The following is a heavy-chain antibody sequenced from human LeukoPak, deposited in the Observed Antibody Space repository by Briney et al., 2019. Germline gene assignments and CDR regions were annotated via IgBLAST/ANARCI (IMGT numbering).Heavy chain of an antibody. CDR3: ARADVVVTSFDY. D-gene: IGHD2-21*02. CDR1: GYTFTSYY. Sequence: ASVKVSCKASGYTFTSYYMHWLRQAPGQGLEWMGIINPSGGSTSYAQKFQGRVTMTSDTSTSTVYMELSSLRSEDTAVYYCARADVVVTSFDYWGQGTLVTVSS. CDR2: INPSGGST. V-gene: IGHV1-46*01. J-gene: IGHJ4*02.